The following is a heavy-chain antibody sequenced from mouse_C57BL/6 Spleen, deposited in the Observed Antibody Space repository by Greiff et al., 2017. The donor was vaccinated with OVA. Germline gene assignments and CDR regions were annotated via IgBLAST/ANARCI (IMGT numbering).Heavy chain of an antibody. Sequence: VQLQQSGPELVKPGASVKISCKASGYTFTDYYMNWVKQSHGKSLEWIGDINPNNGGTSYNQKFKGKATLPVDKSSSTAYMELRSLTSEDAAVYYCARLETTVPWFAYWGQGTLVTVSA. CDR1: GYTFTDYY. V-gene: IGHV1-26*01. CDR2: INPNNGGT. D-gene: IGHD1-1*01. J-gene: IGHJ3*01. CDR3: ARLETTVPWFAY.